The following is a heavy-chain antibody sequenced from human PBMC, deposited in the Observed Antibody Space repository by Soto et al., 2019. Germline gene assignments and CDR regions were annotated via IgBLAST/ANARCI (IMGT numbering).Heavy chain of an antibody. CDR1: GYIFTGYY. CDR3: ARDPNGDHVVDCFDY. J-gene: IGHJ4*02. Sequence: QVQLVQSGAEVKKPGASVKVSCKASGYIFTGYYMHWVRQAPGQGLEWMGWINPNSGGTKYAQKFQGRVTMTRDTSISTAYMELSSLRSDDMAVYYCARDPNGDHVVDCFDYWGQGTLVTVSS. CDR2: INPNSGGT. V-gene: IGHV1-2*02. D-gene: IGHD4-17*01.